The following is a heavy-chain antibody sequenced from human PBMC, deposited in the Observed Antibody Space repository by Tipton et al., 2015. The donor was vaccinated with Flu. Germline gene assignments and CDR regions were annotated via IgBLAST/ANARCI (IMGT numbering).Heavy chain of an antibody. CDR2: ISVYNGNT. V-gene: IGHV1-18*01. D-gene: IGHD1-26*01. J-gene: IGHJ6*02. CDR3: ARGLGGSVDAWAYRYYVMDG. CDR1: GYTFANNG. Sequence: QLVQSGAEVKKPGASVKVSCKDPGYTFANNGISWVRQAPGQGLEWMGWISVYNGNTKYAQKFQGRVTMTTDTSTSTAYMEMRSLRSDDTAVYYCARGLGGSVDAWAYRYYVMDGWGQGTTVTVSS.